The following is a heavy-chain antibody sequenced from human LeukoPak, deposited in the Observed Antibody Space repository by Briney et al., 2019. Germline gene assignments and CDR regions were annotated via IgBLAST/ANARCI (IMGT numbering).Heavy chain of an antibody. J-gene: IGHJ4*02. CDR1: GFNFDSYW. CDR3: ANSYASSGND. Sequence: GGSLRLSCAASGFNFDSYWMSWVRQAPGKGLEWVANIKQDGRAKYYVGSVKGRFTISRDNAKSSLYLQMNSLRVEDTAVYYCANSYASSGNDWGQGTLVTVSS. CDR2: IKQDGRAK. D-gene: IGHD3-22*01. V-gene: IGHV3-7*01.